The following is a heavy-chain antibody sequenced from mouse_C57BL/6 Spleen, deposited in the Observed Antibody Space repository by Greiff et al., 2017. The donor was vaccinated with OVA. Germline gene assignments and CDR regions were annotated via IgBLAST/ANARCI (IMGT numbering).Heavy chain of an antibody. CDR3: ARHGGYDDFDY. CDR2: ISSGGSYT. V-gene: IGHV5-6*01. D-gene: IGHD2-2*01. J-gene: IGHJ2*01. Sequence: EVQVVESGGDLVKPGGSLKLSCAASGFTFSSYGMSWVRQTPDKRLEWVATISSGGSYTYYPDSVKGRFTISRDNAKNTLYLQMSSLKSEDTAMYYCARHGGYDDFDYWGQGTTLTVSS. CDR1: GFTFSSYG.